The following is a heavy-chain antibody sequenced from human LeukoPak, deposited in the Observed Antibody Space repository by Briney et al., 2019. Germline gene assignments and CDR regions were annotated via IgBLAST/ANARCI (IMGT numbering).Heavy chain of an antibody. CDR2: ISSGSSTI. J-gene: IGHJ4*02. Sequence: GGSLRLSCAASGFNFRTYSMNWVRQAPGKGLEWVSYISSGSSTIYYAHSLKGRFTISGDNAKNSLYLQMNSLRDEDTAVYYCARGGLEWLSYWGQGTLVTVSS. CDR3: ARGGLEWLSY. D-gene: IGHD6-19*01. V-gene: IGHV3-48*02. CDR1: GFNFRTYS.